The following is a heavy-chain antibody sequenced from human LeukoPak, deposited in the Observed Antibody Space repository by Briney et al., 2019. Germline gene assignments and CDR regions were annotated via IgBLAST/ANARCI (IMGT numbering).Heavy chain of an antibody. CDR3: ARGQARVRGVIIMFDY. J-gene: IGHJ4*02. Sequence: GGSLRLSCAASGFTFSSYSMSWVRQAPGKGLEWVSYISSSSSTIYYADSVKGRFTISRDNAKNSLYLQMNSLRAEDTAVYYCARGQARVRGVIIMFDYWGQGTLVTVSS. CDR2: ISSSSSTI. V-gene: IGHV3-48*04. D-gene: IGHD3-10*01. CDR1: GFTFSSYS.